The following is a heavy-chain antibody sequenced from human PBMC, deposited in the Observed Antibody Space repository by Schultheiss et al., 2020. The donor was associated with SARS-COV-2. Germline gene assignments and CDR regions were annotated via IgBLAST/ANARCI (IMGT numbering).Heavy chain of an antibody. CDR1: GGSVSSGSDH. Sequence: SQTLSLTCTVSGGSVSSGSDHWSWIRQPPGKGLEWIGYIYYSGNTKYNPSLKSRVTISVDTSKNQFSLKLSSVTAADTAAYYCASMLAKAAAGKPDGFDPWGQGTLVTVSS. D-gene: IGHD6-13*01. CDR3: ASMLAKAAAGKPDGFDP. CDR2: IYYSGNT. J-gene: IGHJ5*02. V-gene: IGHV4-61*01.